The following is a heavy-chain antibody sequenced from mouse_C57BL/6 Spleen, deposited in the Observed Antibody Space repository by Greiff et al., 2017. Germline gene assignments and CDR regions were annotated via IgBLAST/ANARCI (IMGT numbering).Heavy chain of an antibody. CDR1: GYTFTDYY. D-gene: IGHD1-1*01. CDR3: ASPYYGSYAMDY. V-gene: IGHV1-26*01. J-gene: IGHJ4*01. CDR2: INPNNGGT. Sequence: EVKLQQSGPELVKPGASVKISCKASGYTFTDYYMNWVKQSHGKSLEWIGDINPNNGGTSYNQKFKGKATLTVDKSSSTAYMELRSLTSEDSAVYYCASPYYGSYAMDYWGQGTSVTVSS.